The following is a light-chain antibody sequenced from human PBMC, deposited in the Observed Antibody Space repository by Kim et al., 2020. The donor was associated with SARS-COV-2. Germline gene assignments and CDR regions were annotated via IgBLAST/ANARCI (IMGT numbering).Light chain of an antibody. V-gene: IGKV3-20*01. CDR3: QQYGSLPWT. CDR1: QTVSSRS. J-gene: IGKJ1*01. Sequence: EIVLTQSPDTLSLSPGERATLSCRASQTVSSRSVNWYQQKPGQAPRLLIYDAYRRATGVPDRFRGSGSGTDFTLTISRLEPEDFAVYHCQQYGSLPWTLGQGTKVDIK. CDR2: DAY.